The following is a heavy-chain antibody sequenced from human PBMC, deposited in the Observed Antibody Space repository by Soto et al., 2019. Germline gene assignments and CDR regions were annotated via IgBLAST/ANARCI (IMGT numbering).Heavy chain of an antibody. CDR2: IYYSGGT. V-gene: IGHV4-31*03. Sequence: QMQLQESGPELVKPSQTLSLICTVSGYSMTSGGYYWSWIRHLPGKGLEWIGYIYYSGGTQFNPSLKSGFSTAGAPSKNLLSQRLSSVPAAYPAVNYCAPLLAPPHLSSSRPPLWGHGPPTPVPS. CDR3: APLLAPPHLSSSRPPL. J-gene: IGHJ6*02. CDR1: GYSMTSGGYY.